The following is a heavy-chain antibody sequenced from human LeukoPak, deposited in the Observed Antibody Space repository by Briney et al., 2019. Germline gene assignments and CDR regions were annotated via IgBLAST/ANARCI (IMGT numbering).Heavy chain of an antibody. V-gene: IGHV3-30*18. CDR2: ISYDGSNK. D-gene: IGHD5-12*01. CDR1: GFTFSSYG. CDR3: AKVFRVATITLCDY. J-gene: IGHJ4*02. Sequence: GRSLRLSCAASGFTFSSYGMHWVRQAPGKGLEWVAVISYDGSNKYYADSVKGRFTISRDNSKNTLYLQMNSLRAEGTAVYYCAKVFRVATITLCDYWGQGTLVTVSS.